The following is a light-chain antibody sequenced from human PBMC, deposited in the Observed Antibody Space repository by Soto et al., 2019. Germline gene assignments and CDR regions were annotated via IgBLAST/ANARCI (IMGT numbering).Light chain of an antibody. CDR2: EVS. CDR1: SSDVGGYKY. J-gene: IGLJ3*02. V-gene: IGLV2-14*01. CDR3: TSYTGTTILEGV. Sequence: ALTQPASVSGSPGQSITISCSGTSSDVGGYKYVSWYQHHPGKAPKLIIYEVSNRPSGISNRFSGSKSGNTASLTISGLQAEDEADYYCTSYTGTTILEGVFGGGTKLTVL.